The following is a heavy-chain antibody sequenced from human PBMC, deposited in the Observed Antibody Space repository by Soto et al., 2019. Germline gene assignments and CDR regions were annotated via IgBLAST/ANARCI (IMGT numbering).Heavy chain of an antibody. CDR3: ANGPAIVLVPAAMNYYYGMDV. Sequence: QVQLVESGGGVVQPGKSLRLSCAASGFTFSSYGMHWVRQAPGKGLEWVAVISYDGSNKYYADSVKGRFTISRDNSKKMLYQQMNSLRAEDTAVYYFANGPAIVLVPAAMNYYYGMDVWGQGTTVTVSS. D-gene: IGHD2-2*01. CDR1: GFTFSSYG. CDR2: ISYDGSNK. J-gene: IGHJ6*02. V-gene: IGHV3-30*18.